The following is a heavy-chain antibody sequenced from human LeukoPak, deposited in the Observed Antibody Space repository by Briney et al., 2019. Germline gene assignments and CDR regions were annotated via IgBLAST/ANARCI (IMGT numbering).Heavy chain of an antibody. V-gene: IGHV3-23*01. J-gene: IGHJ4*02. Sequence: PGGSLRLSCAASGFTLTNHAMNWVRQAPGKGLEWVSHTSASGTSTYYADSVKGRFTISRDNSKNTLYLQMNSLRAEDTAVYYCARSGGIRWPLGYWGQGTLVTVSS. CDR1: GFTLTNHA. D-gene: IGHD4-23*01. CDR3: ARSGGIRWPLGY. CDR2: TSASGTST.